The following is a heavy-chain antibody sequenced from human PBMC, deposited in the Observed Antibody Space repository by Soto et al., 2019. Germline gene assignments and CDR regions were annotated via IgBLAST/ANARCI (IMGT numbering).Heavy chain of an antibody. Sequence: EVQLVESGGGLVQPGGSLRLSCAASGFTFSTYTMHWVRQAPGKGLEYVSAISFNGGTTYYANSVKGRFTISRDNSKNTLYLQMRSLRAEDMAVYYCARPRYSYGHYFDYWGQGTLVTVSS. J-gene: IGHJ4*02. V-gene: IGHV3-64*01. CDR3: ARPRYSYGHYFDY. CDR1: GFTFSTYT. D-gene: IGHD5-18*01. CDR2: ISFNGGTT.